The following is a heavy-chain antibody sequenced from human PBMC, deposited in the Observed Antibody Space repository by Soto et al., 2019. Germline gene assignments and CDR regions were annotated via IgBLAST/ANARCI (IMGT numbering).Heavy chain of an antibody. Sequence: PSETLSLTCTVSGGSVSSGSYFWSWIRKPPGKGLEWIGHMYYSGSTTYNPSLKGRVTISRDTSKNQFSLKMTSVTAADTAVYYCARDLAAAAGTLYGLDVWGQGTTVTVSS. CDR2: MYYSGST. CDR3: ARDLAAAAGTLYGLDV. J-gene: IGHJ6*02. CDR1: GGSVSSGSYF. V-gene: IGHV4-61*01. D-gene: IGHD6-13*01.